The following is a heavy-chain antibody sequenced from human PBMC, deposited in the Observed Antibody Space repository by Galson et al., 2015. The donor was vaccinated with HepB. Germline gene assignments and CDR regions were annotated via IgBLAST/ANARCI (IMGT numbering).Heavy chain of an antibody. Sequence: SLRLSCAASGFTFSSYAMSWVRQAPGKGLEWVSAISGSGGSTYYADSVKGRFTISRDNSKNTLYLQMNSLRAEDTAVYYCAKRREQWLVKGGYYFDYWGQGTLVTVSS. CDR3: AKRREQWLVKGGYYFDY. D-gene: IGHD6-19*01. J-gene: IGHJ4*02. CDR2: ISGSGGST. V-gene: IGHV3-23*01. CDR1: GFTFSSYA.